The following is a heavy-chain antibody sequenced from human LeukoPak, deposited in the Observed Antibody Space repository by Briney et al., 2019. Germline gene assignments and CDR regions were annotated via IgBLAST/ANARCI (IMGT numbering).Heavy chain of an antibody. Sequence: GGSLRLSCAASGFTFSDHYMDWVRQAPGKGLEWVGRTRNKANSYTTEYAASVKGRFTISRDDSKNSLYLQMNSLKFEDTAVYYCDRVGDSAWSSALPDYWGQGTLVTVSS. CDR3: DRVGDSAWSSALPDY. CDR2: TRNKANSYTT. V-gene: IGHV3-72*01. J-gene: IGHJ4*02. D-gene: IGHD5-12*01. CDR1: GFTFSDHY.